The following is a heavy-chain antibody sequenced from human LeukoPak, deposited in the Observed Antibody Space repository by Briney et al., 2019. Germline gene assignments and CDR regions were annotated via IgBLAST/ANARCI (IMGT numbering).Heavy chain of an antibody. Sequence: GASVKVSCKASGYTFTSYYMHWVRQAPGQGLEWMGIINPSGGSTSYAQKFQGRVTMTRDMSTSTVYMELSRLRSDDTAVYYCARVVNPSDIVVVPAAIGYPLGGLGYWGQGTLVTVSS. CDR1: GYTFTSYY. J-gene: IGHJ4*02. D-gene: IGHD2-2*02. V-gene: IGHV1-46*01. CDR2: INPSGGST. CDR3: ARVVNPSDIVVVPAAIGYPLGGLGY.